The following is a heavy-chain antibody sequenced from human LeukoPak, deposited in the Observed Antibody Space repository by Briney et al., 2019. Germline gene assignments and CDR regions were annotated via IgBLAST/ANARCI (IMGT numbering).Heavy chain of an antibody. CDR1: GFTFSNYW. V-gene: IGHV3-7*01. D-gene: IGHD3-10*01. J-gene: IGHJ4*02. Sequence: PGGSLRLSCAASGFTFSNYWMSWVRQAPGKGLEWVANIKPDVSEIYYVDSVKGRFTISRDNAKNYLYLQMNSLRAEDTAVYYCARDWFGGFFDYWGQGTLVTVSS. CDR3: ARDWFGGFFDY. CDR2: IKPDVSEI.